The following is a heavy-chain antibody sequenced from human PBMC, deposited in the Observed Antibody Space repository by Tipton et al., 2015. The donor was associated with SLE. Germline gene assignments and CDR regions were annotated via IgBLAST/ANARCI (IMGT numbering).Heavy chain of an antibody. CDR1: GGSISSGSYY. D-gene: IGHD6-13*01. CDR3: ARVKGIAAAGTSPYYFDY. J-gene: IGHJ4*02. Sequence: LRLSCTVSGGSISSGSYYWSWIRQPAGKGLEWIGRIYTSGSTNYNPSLKSRVTISVDTSKNQFSLKLSSVTAADTAVYYCARVKGIAAAGTSPYYFDYWGQGTLVTVSS. V-gene: IGHV4-61*02. CDR2: IYTSGST.